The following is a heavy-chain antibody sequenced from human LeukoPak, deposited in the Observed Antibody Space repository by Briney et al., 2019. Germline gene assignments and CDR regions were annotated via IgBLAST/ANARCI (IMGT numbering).Heavy chain of an antibody. CDR1: GGSTSSYY. V-gene: IGHV4-59*08. CDR2: IFYSGST. J-gene: IGHJ4*02. Sequence: PSGTLSLTCTVSGGSTSSYYWNWIRQPPGKGLEWIGNIFYSGSTNYNPFLKSRVTISVDTSKNQFSLRLSSVTAADTAVYYCASNKGQWLFSDWGQGTLVTVSS. CDR3: ASNKGQWLFSD. D-gene: IGHD6-19*01.